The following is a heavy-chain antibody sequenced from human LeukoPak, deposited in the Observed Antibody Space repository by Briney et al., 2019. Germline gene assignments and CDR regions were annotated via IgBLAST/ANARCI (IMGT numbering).Heavy chain of an antibody. Sequence: SGGSLRLSCAASGFTFSSYGMHWVRQAPGKGLEWVAVISYDGSNKYYADSVKGRFTISRDNSKNTLYLQMNSLRAEDTAVYYRAKDTVGSGWYWFDPWGQGTLVTVSS. CDR1: GFTFSSYG. D-gene: IGHD6-19*01. CDR3: AKDTVGSGWYWFDP. CDR2: ISYDGSNK. V-gene: IGHV3-30*18. J-gene: IGHJ5*02.